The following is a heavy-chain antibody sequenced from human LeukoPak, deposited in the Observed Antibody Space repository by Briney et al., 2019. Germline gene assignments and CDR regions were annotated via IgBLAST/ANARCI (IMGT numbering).Heavy chain of an antibody. CDR2: TSYRSKWYD. CDR3: ARGNSSGFDP. V-gene: IGHV6-1*01. Sequence: SQTLSLTCAISGDSVSSNSAAWNWIRQSPSRGLEWPGRTSYRSKWYDVYAVSVKSRITINPDTSKNQFSLQLNSVTPEDTAVYYCARGNSSGFDPWGQGTLVTVSS. CDR1: GDSVSSNSAA. J-gene: IGHJ5*02. D-gene: IGHD3-22*01.